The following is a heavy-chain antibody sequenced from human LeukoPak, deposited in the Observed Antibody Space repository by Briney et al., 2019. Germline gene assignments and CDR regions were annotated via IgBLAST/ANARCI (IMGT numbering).Heavy chain of an antibody. V-gene: IGHV3-66*02. CDR1: GFTVNSNY. J-gene: IGHJ6*02. Sequence: GSLRLSCAASGFTVNSNYMSWVRQAPGKGLEWVSLIYTGGSTYYADSVKGRFTISRDNSKNTLYLQMNSLRAEDTAVYYCARELELGSRYHYYGMDVWGQGTPVTVSS. D-gene: IGHD1-7*01. CDR2: IYTGGST. CDR3: ARELELGSRYHYYGMDV.